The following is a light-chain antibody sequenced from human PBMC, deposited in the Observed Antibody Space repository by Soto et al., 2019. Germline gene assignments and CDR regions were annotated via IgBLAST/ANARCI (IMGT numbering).Light chain of an antibody. V-gene: IGLV2-14*01. CDR2: DVS. J-gene: IGLJ1*01. CDR3: SSYTSSSTLEV. Sequence: QSVLTQPASVSGSPGQSITISRTGTSSDVGGYNYVSWYQQHPGKAPKLMIYDVSNRPSGVSNRFSGSKSGNTASLTISGLQAEDEADYYCSSYTSSSTLEVFGTGTKLTVL. CDR1: SSDVGGYNY.